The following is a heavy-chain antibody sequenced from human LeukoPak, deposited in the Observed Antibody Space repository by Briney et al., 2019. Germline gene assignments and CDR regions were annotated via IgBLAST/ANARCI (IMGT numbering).Heavy chain of an antibody. D-gene: IGHD5-12*01. CDR2: VRNDGSNE. Sequence: GGSLRLSCAASGFTFSRYGMYWVRQAPGKGLEWVAFVRNDGSNEYYVGSVKGRFTISRDKSKNTLYLQMNSLRAEDTAVYSCAKESDSGYHSEGPKNWGLGTLVTVSS. CDR3: AKESDSGYHSEGPKN. J-gene: IGHJ4*02. CDR1: GFTFSRYG. V-gene: IGHV3-30*02.